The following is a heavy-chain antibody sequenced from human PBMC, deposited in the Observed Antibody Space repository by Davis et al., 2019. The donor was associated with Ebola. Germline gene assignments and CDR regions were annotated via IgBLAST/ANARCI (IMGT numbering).Heavy chain of an antibody. Sequence: ASVKVSCKPSGYSFSDYYMHWLRQAPGQGLEWMGIINPSGGSTSYAQKFQGRVTMTRDTSTSTVYMELSSLRPEDTAVYYCARADLIVLVPAAPYYYYGMDVWGQGTTVTVSS. J-gene: IGHJ6*02. V-gene: IGHV1-46*03. CDR2: INPSGGST. CDR3: ARADLIVLVPAAPYYYYGMDV. CDR1: GYSFSDYY. D-gene: IGHD2-2*01.